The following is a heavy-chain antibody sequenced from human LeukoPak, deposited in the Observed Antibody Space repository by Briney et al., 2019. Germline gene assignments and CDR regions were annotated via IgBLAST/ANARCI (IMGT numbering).Heavy chain of an antibody. Sequence: ASVKVSCKASGGTFSSYAISWVRQAPGQGLEWMGGIIPIFGTANYAQKFQGRVTITADESTSTAYMELSSLRSEDTAVYYCARQTSDIVVVPAAIFWFDPWGQGTLVTVSS. CDR1: GGTFSSYA. CDR3: ARQTSDIVVVPAAIFWFDP. V-gene: IGHV1-69*01. CDR2: IIPIFGTA. J-gene: IGHJ5*02. D-gene: IGHD2-2*02.